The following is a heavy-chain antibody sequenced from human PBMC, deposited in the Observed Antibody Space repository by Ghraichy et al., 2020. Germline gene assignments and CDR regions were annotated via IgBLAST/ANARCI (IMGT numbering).Heavy chain of an antibody. J-gene: IGHJ4*02. CDR3: VKDMKAITVAGRGFDF. CDR1: GFTFNDYA. Sequence: GGSLRLSCAASGFTFNDYAMHWVRQAPGKGLEWVSLITWNGDVTYYADSVKGRFAISRDNSRDSLYLQMDSLRAEDTALYFCVKDMKAITVAGRGFDFWGQGTLVTVSS. V-gene: IGHV3-43D*03. D-gene: IGHD6-19*01. CDR2: ITWNGDVT.